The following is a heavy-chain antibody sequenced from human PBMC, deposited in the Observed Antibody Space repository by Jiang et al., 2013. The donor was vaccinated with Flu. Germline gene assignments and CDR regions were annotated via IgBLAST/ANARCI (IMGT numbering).Heavy chain of an antibody. Sequence: GPGLVKPSETLSLTCTVSGGSISSSSYYWGWIRQPPGKGLEWIGSIYYSGSTYYNPSLKSRVTISVDTSKNQFSLKLSSVTAADTAVYYCARQTYDFWSGYWGWFDPWGQGTLVTVSS. J-gene: IGHJ5*02. CDR2: IYYSGST. D-gene: IGHD3-3*01. CDR3: ARQTYDFWSGYWGWFDP. V-gene: IGHV4-39*01. CDR1: GGSISSSSYY.